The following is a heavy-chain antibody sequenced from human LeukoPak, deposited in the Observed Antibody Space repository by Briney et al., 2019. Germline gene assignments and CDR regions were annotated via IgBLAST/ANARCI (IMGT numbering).Heavy chain of an antibody. Sequence: SETLSLTCTVSGGSISSSSYYWGWIRQPPGKGLEWIGSIYYSGSTYYNPSLKSRVTISVDTSKNQFSLKLSSVTAADTAVYYCARHLIGLSFPWTSYCFDYWGQGTLVTVSS. CDR3: ARHLIGLSFPWTSYCFDY. CDR2: IYYSGST. V-gene: IGHV4-39*01. D-gene: IGHD1-1*01. J-gene: IGHJ4*02. CDR1: GGSISSSSYY.